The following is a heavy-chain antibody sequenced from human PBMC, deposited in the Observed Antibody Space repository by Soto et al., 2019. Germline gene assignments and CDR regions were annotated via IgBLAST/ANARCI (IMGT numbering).Heavy chain of an antibody. D-gene: IGHD6-25*01. CDR1: GFTFSSYA. Sequence: GGSLRLSCAASGFTFSSYAMSWVRQAPGKGLEWVSAISGSGGSTYYADSVKGRFTISRDNSKNTLYLQMNSLRAEDTAVYYCAKDDSRIAASYSYGMDVWGQGTTVTVSS. J-gene: IGHJ6*02. CDR2: ISGSGGST. V-gene: IGHV3-23*01. CDR3: AKDDSRIAASYSYGMDV.